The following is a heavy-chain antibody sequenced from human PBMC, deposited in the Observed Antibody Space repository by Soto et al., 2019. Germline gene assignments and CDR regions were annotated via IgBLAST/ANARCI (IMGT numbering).Heavy chain of an antibody. D-gene: IGHD3-22*01. J-gene: IGHJ4*02. V-gene: IGHV3-15*01. CDR1: GFTFSDYY. Sequence: GGSLRLSCATSGFTFSDYYISWIRQTPGKGLEWVGRIKSKTDGGTTDYAAPVKGRFTISRDDSKNTLYLQMNSLKTEDTAVYYCTTGLWYYDSSGYYPAYWGLGTLVTVSS. CDR3: TTGLWYYDSSGYYPAY. CDR2: IKSKTDGGTT.